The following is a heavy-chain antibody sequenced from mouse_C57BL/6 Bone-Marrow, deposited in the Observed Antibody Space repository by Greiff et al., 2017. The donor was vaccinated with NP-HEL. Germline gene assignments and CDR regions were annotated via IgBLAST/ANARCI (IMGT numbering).Heavy chain of an antibody. J-gene: IGHJ2*01. Sequence: VQLQQPGAELVRPGTSVKLSCKASGYTFTSYWMHWVKQRPGQGLEWIGVIDPSDSYTNYNQKFKGKATLTVDTSSSTAYMQLSSLTSEDSAVYYCARVTTVVATPFDDWGKGTTLTVSA. CDR2: IDPSDSYT. V-gene: IGHV1-59*01. CDR1: GYTFTSYW. D-gene: IGHD1-1*01. CDR3: ARVTTVVATPFDD.